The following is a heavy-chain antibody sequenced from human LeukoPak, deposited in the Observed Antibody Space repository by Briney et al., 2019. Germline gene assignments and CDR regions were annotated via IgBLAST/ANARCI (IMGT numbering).Heavy chain of an antibody. J-gene: IGHJ3*02. Sequence: GGSLRLSCAASGFTFSSYGMHWVRQAPGKGLEWVAVISYDGSNKYYADSVKGRFTISRDNSKNTLYLQMNSLRAEDTAVYYCAKDLKDYGTAFDIWGQGTMVTVSS. CDR1: GFTFSSYG. CDR2: ISYDGSNK. D-gene: IGHD4-17*01. CDR3: AKDLKDYGTAFDI. V-gene: IGHV3-30*18.